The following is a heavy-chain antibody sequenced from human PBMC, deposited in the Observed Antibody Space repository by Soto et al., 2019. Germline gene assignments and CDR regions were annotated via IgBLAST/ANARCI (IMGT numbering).Heavy chain of an antibody. CDR2: IYYSGST. D-gene: IGHD2-15*01. J-gene: IGHJ4*02. CDR1: GGSISSGEYY. CDR3: ARGCYCSGGSCYFDY. Sequence: PSETLSLTCTVSGGSISSGEYYWSWIRQPPEKGLEWIGYIYYSGSTYYNPSLKSRVTISVDTSKNQFSLKLSSVTAADTAVYYCARGCYCSGGSCYFDYWGQGTLVTVSS. V-gene: IGHV4-30-4*01.